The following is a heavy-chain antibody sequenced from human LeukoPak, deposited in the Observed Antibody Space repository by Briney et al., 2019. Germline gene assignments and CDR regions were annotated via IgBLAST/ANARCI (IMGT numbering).Heavy chain of an antibody. D-gene: IGHD6-19*01. J-gene: IGHJ5*01. CDR1: GFTFSRHW. Sequence: GGSLRLSCAASGFTFSRHWMHWVRQAPGKGLVWVAFINSDGSGTSYADSVKGRFAVSRDNAKNTLYLQMNSLRAEDTAVYYCARGGFGSGLDSRGQGTLVPVSS. V-gene: IGHV3-74*01. CDR3: ARGGFGSGLDS. CDR2: INSDGSGT.